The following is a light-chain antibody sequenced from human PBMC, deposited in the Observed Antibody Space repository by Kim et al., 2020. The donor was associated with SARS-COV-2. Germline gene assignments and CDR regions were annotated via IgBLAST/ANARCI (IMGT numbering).Light chain of an antibody. V-gene: IGLV1-44*01. CDR3: ATWDDSLHGVV. J-gene: IGLJ2*01. CDR2: DNN. CDR1: SPNIGFKV. Sequence: GQKVASSCAGSSPNIGFKVVNWDQQLPGTAPKLLMFDNNQRPSGVPDRFSGSKSGTSASLAISGLQSEDEADYYCATWDDSLHGVVFGGGTQLTVL.